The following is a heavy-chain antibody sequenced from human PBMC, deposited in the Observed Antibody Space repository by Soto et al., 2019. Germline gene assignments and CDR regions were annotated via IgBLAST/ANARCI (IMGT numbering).Heavy chain of an antibody. Sequence: PSETLSLTCTVSGGSISSYYWSWIRQPPGKGLEWIGYIYYSRSTNYNHYLKSRVTISVDTSKNHFSLKLSSVTAADTAVYYCARGTYSMTTVTTGAFYYYYSYMDVWGKGTTVTVS. J-gene: IGHJ6*03. D-gene: IGHD4-4*01. V-gene: IGHV4-59*01. CDR2: IYYSRST. CDR3: ARGTYSMTTVTTGAFYYYYSYMDV. CDR1: GGSISSYY.